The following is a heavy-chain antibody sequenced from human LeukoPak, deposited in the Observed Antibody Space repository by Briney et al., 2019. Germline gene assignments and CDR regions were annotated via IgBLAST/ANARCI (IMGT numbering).Heavy chain of an antibody. V-gene: IGHV3-7*01. CDR3: ARVPFPLDY. Sequence: GGSLRLSCAASGFNFKTYWMSWVRQAPGKGLEWVANIKHDGRETYYMDSARGRFTISRDNSKNSLYLQMNSLRAEDTAVYFCARVPFPLDYWGQGTLVTVSS. J-gene: IGHJ4*02. CDR1: GFNFKTYW. D-gene: IGHD3-3*02. CDR2: IKHDGRET.